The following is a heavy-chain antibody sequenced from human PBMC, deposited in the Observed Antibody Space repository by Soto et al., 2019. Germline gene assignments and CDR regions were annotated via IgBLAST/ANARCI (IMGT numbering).Heavy chain of an antibody. CDR2: ISYDGSNK. CDR3: ARDSPYGDYALVWVKYYFDY. V-gene: IGHV3-30-3*01. Sequence: QVQLVESGGGVVQPGRSLRLSCAASGFTFSSYAMHWVRQAPGKGLEWVAVISYDGSNKYYADSVKGRFTISRDNSKNTLYLQMNSLRAEDTAVYYCARDSPYGDYALVWVKYYFDYWGQGTLVTVSS. D-gene: IGHD4-17*01. J-gene: IGHJ4*02. CDR1: GFTFSSYA.